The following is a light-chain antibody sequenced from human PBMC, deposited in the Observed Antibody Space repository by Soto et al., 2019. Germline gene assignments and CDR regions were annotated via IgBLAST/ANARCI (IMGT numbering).Light chain of an antibody. CDR1: NIGSKS. CDR3: QVWDSSSDHREV. J-gene: IGLJ2*01. V-gene: IGLV3-21*04. Sequence: SYELTQPPSVSVAPGKTARITCGGNNIGSKSVHWYQQKPGQAPVLVIYYDSDRPSGIPERFSGSKSGNTATLTISRVEAGDEADYYCQVWDSSSDHREVFGGGTKLTVL. CDR2: YDS.